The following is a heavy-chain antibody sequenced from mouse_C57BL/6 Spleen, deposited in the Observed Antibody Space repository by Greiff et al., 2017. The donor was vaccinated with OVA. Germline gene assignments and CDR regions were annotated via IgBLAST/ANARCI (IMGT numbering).Heavy chain of an antibody. Sequence: VQLQQPGAELVKPGASVKMSCKASGYTFTSYWITWVKQRPGQGLEWIGDIYPGSGSTNYNEKFKSKATLTVDTSSSTAYMQLSSLTSEDSAVYYCARWNDYDGDFDYWGQGTTLTVSS. CDR1: GYTFTSYW. D-gene: IGHD2-4*01. J-gene: IGHJ2*01. CDR2: IYPGSGST. V-gene: IGHV1-55*01. CDR3: ARWNDYDGDFDY.